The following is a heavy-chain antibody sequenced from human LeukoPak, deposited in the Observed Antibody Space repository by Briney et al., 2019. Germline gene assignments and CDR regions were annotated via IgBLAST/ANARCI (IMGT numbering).Heavy chain of an antibody. CDR3: ARPDILRYFVY. J-gene: IGHJ4*02. D-gene: IGHD3-9*01. V-gene: IGHV1-2*02. CDR1: GYTFTGYY. Sequence: WASVKVSGKASGYTFTGYYMHWVRQAPGQGLEWMGWINPNSGGTNYAQKFQGRVTMTRDTSISTAYMELSRLRSDDTAVYYCARPDILRYFVYWGQGTLVTVSS. CDR2: INPNSGGT.